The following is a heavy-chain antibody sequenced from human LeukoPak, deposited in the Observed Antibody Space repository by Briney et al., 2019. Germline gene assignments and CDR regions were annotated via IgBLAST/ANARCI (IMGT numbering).Heavy chain of an antibody. CDR2: IYTSGST. V-gene: IGHV4-4*07. CDR3: ARARDGYNPYYFDY. Sequence: PSETLSLTYTVSGGSISSYYWSWVRQPAGKGLEWIGRIYTSGSTNYNPSLKSRVTMSVDTSKNQFSLKLSSVTAADTAVYYCARARDGYNPYYFDYWGQGTLVTVSS. J-gene: IGHJ4*02. D-gene: IGHD5-24*01. CDR1: GGSISSYY.